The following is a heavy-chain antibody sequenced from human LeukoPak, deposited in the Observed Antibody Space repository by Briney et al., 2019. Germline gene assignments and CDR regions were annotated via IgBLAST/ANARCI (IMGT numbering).Heavy chain of an antibody. V-gene: IGHV4-4*07. CDR2: IYTSGST. CDR1: GGSISSYY. D-gene: IGHD3-10*01. J-gene: IGHJ6*02. Sequence: SETLSLTCTVSGGSISSYYWSWIRQPAGKGLEWIGRIYTSGSTNYNPSLKSRVTMSVDTSKNQFSLKLSSVTAADTAVYYCARATMVRGVAPYYYYGMDVRGQGTTVTVSS. CDR3: ARATMVRGVAPYYYYGMDV.